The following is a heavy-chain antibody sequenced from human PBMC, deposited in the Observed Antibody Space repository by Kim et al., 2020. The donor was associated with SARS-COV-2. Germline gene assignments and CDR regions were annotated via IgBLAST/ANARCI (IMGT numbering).Heavy chain of an antibody. V-gene: IGHV1-46*01. D-gene: IGHD2-2*02. J-gene: IGHJ6*02. CDR1: GYTFTSYY. CDR3: ARGGQYQLLYPYIYGMDV. Sequence: ASVKVSCKASGYTFTSYYMHWVRQAPGQGLEWMGIINPSGGSTSYAQKFQGRVTMTRDTSTSTVYMELSSLRSEDTAVYYCARGGQYQLLYPYIYGMDVWGQGTTVTVSS. CDR2: INPSGGST.